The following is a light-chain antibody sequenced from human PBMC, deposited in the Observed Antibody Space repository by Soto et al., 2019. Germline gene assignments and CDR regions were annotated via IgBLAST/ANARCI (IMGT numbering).Light chain of an antibody. CDR2: GAS. Sequence: EIVMTQSPATLSVSPGERATLSCRASQSVSSNLAWYQQKPGQAPRLLIYGASTRATGIPARFSGSGSGTGVTLPNSRLPVESFGVYFWQAENKWVRRVTFGGGTKVEIK. CDR1: QSVSSN. CDR3: QAENKWVRRVT. J-gene: IGKJ4*01. V-gene: IGKV3-15*01.